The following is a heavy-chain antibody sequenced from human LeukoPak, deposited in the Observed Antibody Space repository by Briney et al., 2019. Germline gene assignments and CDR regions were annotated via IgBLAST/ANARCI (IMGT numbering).Heavy chain of an antibody. CDR3: ARWLDSGWFYYFDY. Sequence: PSETLSLTCTVSGGSITSYYWSWIRQPPGKGLEWIGYIYYSGSTSYNPSLKSRVTISVDTSKNQFSLKLSSVTAADTAVYYCARWLDSGWFYYFDYWGQGALVTVSS. CDR2: IYYSGST. CDR1: GGSITSYY. V-gene: IGHV4-59*01. D-gene: IGHD6-19*01. J-gene: IGHJ4*02.